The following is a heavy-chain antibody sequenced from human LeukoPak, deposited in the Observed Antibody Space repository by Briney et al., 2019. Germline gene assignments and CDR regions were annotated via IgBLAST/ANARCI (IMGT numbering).Heavy chain of an antibody. CDR3: AKDQSSPLGWELLSGTFDY. D-gene: IGHD1-26*01. V-gene: IGHV3-23*01. CDR2: ISGSGSST. CDR1: GFTFSSYA. J-gene: IGHJ4*02. Sequence: GGSLRLSCAASGFTFSSYAMSWVRQAPGKGLEWVSAISGSGSSTYYADSVKGRFTISRDNSKNTLYLQMNSLRAEDTAVYYCAKDQSSPLGWELLSGTFDYWGQGTLVTVSS.